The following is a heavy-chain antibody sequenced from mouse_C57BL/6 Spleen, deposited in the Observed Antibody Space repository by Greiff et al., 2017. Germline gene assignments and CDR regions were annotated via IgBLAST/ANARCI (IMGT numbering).Heavy chain of an antibody. CDR2: IDPETGGT. CDR3: TSTVVALYYYAMDY. CDR1: GYTFTDYE. Sequence: VQLQQSGASVTLSCKASGYTFTDYEMHWVKQTPVHGLEWIGAIDPETGGTAYNQKFKGKAILTADKSSSTAYMELRSLTSEDSAVYYCTSTVVALYYYAMDYWGQGTSVTVSS. V-gene: IGHV1-15*01. D-gene: IGHD1-1*01. J-gene: IGHJ4*01.